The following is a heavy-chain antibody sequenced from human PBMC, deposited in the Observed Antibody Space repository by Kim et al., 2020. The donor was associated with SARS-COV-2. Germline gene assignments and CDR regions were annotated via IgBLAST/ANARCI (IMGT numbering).Heavy chain of an antibody. Sequence: GGSLRLSCAASEFTFSNFDMHWVRQPPGKGLEWVSGIGNVSDTYYPDSVKGRLSTSRENGKYSLYLQMNSLRAGDAAVYYCARGVSYYDDSRSHSLDS. CDR1: EFTFSNFD. CDR2: IGNVSDT. J-gene: IGHJ5*01. D-gene: IGHD3-10*01. V-gene: IGHV3-13*04. CDR3: ARGVSYYDDSRSHSLDS.